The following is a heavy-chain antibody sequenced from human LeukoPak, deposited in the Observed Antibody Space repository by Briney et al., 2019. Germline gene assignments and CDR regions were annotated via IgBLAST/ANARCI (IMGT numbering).Heavy chain of an antibody. V-gene: IGHV4-59*01. CDR1: GGSISNSY. Sequence: SETLSLTCTVSGGSISNSYWTWIRQSPGTGLQYIAYVHDSGRTNYNPSLRSRATISIDTARNQISLRLTSVTTADTAVYYCAKNQLLDEDVFNVWGQGTVVTVSS. CDR3: AKNQLLDEDVFNV. D-gene: IGHD1-1*01. J-gene: IGHJ3*01. CDR2: VHDSGRT.